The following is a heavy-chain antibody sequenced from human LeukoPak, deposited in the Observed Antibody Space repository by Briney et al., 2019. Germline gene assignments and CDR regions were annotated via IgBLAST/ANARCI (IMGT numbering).Heavy chain of an antibody. D-gene: IGHD5-24*01. CDR3: ARSRRDGYISSNWFDP. Sequence: GGCLRLSCAASGFTFSSYWMSWVRQAPGKGLEWVANIKQDGSEKYYVDSVKGRFTISRDNAKNSLYLQMNSLRAEDTAVYYCARSRRDGYISSNWFDPWGQGTLVTVSS. J-gene: IGHJ5*02. CDR2: IKQDGSEK. V-gene: IGHV3-7*01. CDR1: GFTFSSYW.